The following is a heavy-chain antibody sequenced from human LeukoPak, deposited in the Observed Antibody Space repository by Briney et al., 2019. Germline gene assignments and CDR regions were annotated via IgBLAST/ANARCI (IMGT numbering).Heavy chain of an antibody. D-gene: IGHD5-24*01. CDR3: ARVGDGYNQSDY. Sequence: SETLSLTCTVSGGSISSSSYYWGWIRQPPGKGLEWIGSIYYSGSTYYNPSLKSRVTISVDTSKNQFTLKLSSVTAADTAVYYCARVGDGYNQSDYWCQGTLVTVSS. CDR1: GGSISSSSYY. CDR2: IYYSGST. V-gene: IGHV4-39*01. J-gene: IGHJ4*02.